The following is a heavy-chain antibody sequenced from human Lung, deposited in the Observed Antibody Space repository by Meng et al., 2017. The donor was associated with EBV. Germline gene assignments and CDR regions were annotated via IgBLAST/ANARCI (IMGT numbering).Heavy chain of an antibody. CDR3: ARVAARPTAWFGT. CDR1: GSSLSAGCVG. D-gene: IGHD6-6*01. V-gene: IGHV2-5*01. CDR2: IEGNVEK. J-gene: IGHJ5*02. Sequence: ISFEGPAPALLKPTQTARRTCSVSGSSLSAGCVGAVWALHPTGKARESREIIEGNVEKRHSRILKCRLTVTKETSKYQETFKMHNMLPVDTATYSGARVAARPTAWFGTWGQGTLVTVSS.